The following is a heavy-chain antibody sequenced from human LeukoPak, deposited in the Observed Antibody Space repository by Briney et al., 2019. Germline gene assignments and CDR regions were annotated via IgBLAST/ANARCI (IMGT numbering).Heavy chain of an antibody. V-gene: IGHV4-59*01. J-gene: IGHJ4*02. D-gene: IGHD4-11*01. CDR3: AREGVTKYYFDY. CDR1: GASISFYY. Sequence: SETLSLTCTVSGASISFYYWSWIRQPPGKGLEWIGYIYYSGSTDYNPSLKSRVTISVDTSKNQFSLKLSSVTAADTAVYYCAREGVTKYYFDYWGQGTLVTVSS. CDR2: IYYSGST.